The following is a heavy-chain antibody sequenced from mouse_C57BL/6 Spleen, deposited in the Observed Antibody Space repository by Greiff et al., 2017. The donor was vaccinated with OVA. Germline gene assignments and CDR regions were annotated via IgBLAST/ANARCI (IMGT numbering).Heavy chain of an antibody. D-gene: IGHD2-4*01. CDR2: INPYNGDT. CDR3: ARGDYDDY. V-gene: IGHV1-20*01. CDR1: GYSFTGYF. Sequence: VQLQQSGPELVKPGDSVKISCKASGYSFTGYFMNWVMPSHGKSLEWIGRINPYNGDTFYNQKFKGKATLTVDKSSSTAHMELRSLTSEDSAVYYCARGDYDDYWGQGTTLTVSS. J-gene: IGHJ2*01.